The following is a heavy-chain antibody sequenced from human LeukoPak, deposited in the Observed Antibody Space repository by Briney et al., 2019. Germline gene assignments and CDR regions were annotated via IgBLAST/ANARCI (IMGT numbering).Heavy chain of an antibody. V-gene: IGHV4-38-2*02. CDR1: GYSISSGYY. J-gene: IGHJ4*02. D-gene: IGHD6-19*01. Sequence: PSETLSLTCTVSGYSISSGYYWGWIRQPPGKGLEWIGSIYHSGSTYYNPSLKRRVTISVDTSKNQFSLKLSSVTAADTAVYYRARHTRGLVNEGFDYWGQGTLVTVSS. CDR3: ARHTRGLVNEGFDY. CDR2: IYHSGST.